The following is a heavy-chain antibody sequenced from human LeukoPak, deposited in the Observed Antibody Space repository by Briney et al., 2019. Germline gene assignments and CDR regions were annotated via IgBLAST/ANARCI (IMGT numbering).Heavy chain of an antibody. CDR1: GFTFSGSA. J-gene: IGHJ6*02. D-gene: IGHD2-2*01. CDR2: IRSKANSYAT. V-gene: IGHV3-73*01. CDR3: TRQVEECSSTSCYGEHYYYGMDV. Sequence: GGSLRLPCAASGFTFSGSAMHWVRQASGKGLEWVGRIRSKANSYATAYAASVKGRFTISRDDSKNTAYLQMNSLKTEDTAVYYCTRQVEECSSTSCYGEHYYYGMDVWGQGTTVTVSS.